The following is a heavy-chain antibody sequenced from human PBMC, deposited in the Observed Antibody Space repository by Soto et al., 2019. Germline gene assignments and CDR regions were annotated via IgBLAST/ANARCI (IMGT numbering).Heavy chain of an antibody. D-gene: IGHD6-19*01. V-gene: IGHV1-69*01. J-gene: IGHJ6*02. Sequence: SSVKVSCKASGGTFSTYAISWVRHAPGQGLEWMGGIIPIFGTANYTQKFQGRVTITADESTSTAYMELSSLRSEDTAVYYCARDLGYSSDTHYYSYYGMEFWGQGTTVTV. CDR1: GGTFSTYA. CDR3: ARDLGYSSDTHYYSYYGMEF. CDR2: IIPIFGTA.